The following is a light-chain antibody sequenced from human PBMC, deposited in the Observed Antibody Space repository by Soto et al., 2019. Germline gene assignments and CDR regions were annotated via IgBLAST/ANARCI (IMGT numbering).Light chain of an antibody. CDR2: AAS. CDR1: QSISTY. CDR3: QQSYSTPRT. V-gene: IGKV1-39*01. J-gene: IGKJ1*01. Sequence: DIQMTQSPSSMSASVGDRVTITGRASQSISTYLNWYQQKPGKAPNLLIYAASSLQSGVPSRFSGSGSGTDFTLTISSLQPEDFATYYCQQSYSTPRTFGQGTKVDIK.